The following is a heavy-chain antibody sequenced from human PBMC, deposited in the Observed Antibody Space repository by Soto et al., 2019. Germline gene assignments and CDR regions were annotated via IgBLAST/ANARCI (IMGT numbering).Heavy chain of an antibody. D-gene: IGHD2-2*02. CDR1: GYTFTLFG. CDR3: ARGGQYRYFDY. Sequence: QVQLVQSGAEVKKPGASVKVSCTTSGYTFTLFGITWVRQAPGQGLEWMGWISPYNGDTKYAEKLEGRVTLTTDTSTDPAYRELTSLTSDDTAEYYCARGGQYRYFDYWGQGTLVTVSS. J-gene: IGHJ4*02. V-gene: IGHV1-18*01. CDR2: ISPYNGDT.